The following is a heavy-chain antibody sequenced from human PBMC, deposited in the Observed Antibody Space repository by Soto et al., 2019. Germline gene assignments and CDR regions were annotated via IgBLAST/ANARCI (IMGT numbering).Heavy chain of an antibody. CDR2: IFYSGTT. CDR1: GGSITNHY. V-gene: IGHV4-59*11. Sequence: PSETLSLTCTASGGSITNHYWSWIRQPPGKGLEWIGYIFYSGTTDYNPSLKSRATISVDTSKNQFSLTLSSVTAADTAVYYCARTTTLTSYGNWFDPWGQGTLVTVSS. D-gene: IGHD4-17*01. J-gene: IGHJ5*02. CDR3: ARTTTLTSYGNWFDP.